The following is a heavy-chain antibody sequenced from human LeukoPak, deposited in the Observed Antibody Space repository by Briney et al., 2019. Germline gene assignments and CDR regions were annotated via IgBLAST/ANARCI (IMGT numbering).Heavy chain of an antibody. CDR3: ARVSSWFADFDY. J-gene: IGHJ4*02. Sequence: ASVKVSCKASGYTFTSYYMHWVRQAPGQGLEWMGIINPSGGSTSYAQKFQGRVTMTRDMSTSTVYMELSRLRSDDTAVYYCARVSSWFADFDYWGQGTLVTVSS. D-gene: IGHD3-10*01. CDR1: GYTFTSYY. CDR2: INPSGGST. V-gene: IGHV1-46*01.